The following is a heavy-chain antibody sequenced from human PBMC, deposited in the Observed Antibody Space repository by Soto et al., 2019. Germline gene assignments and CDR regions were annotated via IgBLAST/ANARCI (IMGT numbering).Heavy chain of an antibody. Sequence: QVQLQESGPGLVKPSQTLSLTCTVSGGSISSGGYYWSWIRQHPGKGLEWIGYIYYSGSTYYNPSLKRRVTISVDTSKNQFSLKLSSVTAADTAVYYCARGEAAYYYYYGMDVWGQGTTVTVSS. CDR2: IYYSGST. CDR3: ARGEAAYYYYYGMDV. J-gene: IGHJ6*02. V-gene: IGHV4-31*03. CDR1: GGSISSGGYY. D-gene: IGHD1-26*01.